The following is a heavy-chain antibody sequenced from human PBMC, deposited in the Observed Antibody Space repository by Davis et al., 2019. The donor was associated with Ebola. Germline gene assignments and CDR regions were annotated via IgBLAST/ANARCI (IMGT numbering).Heavy chain of an antibody. CDR1: AFTFSSYS. V-gene: IGHV3-21*01. D-gene: IGHD2-2*01. CDR2: ISSSSSYI. CDR3: ARDGDIVVVPDWYYFDY. J-gene: IGHJ4*02. Sequence: PGGSLRLSCAASAFTFSSYSMNWVRQAPGKGLEWVSSISSSSSYIYYADSVKGRFTISRDNAKNSLYLQMNSLRAEDTAVYYCARDGDIVVVPDWYYFDYWGQGTLVTVSS.